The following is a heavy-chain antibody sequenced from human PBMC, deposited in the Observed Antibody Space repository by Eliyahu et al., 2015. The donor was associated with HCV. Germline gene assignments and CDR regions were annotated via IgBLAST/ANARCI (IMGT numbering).Heavy chain of an antibody. CDR1: XFTXXSFS. CDR3: ARGPITIFGVVIIAARPGDAFDI. CDR2: ISSSSSTI. D-gene: IGHD3-3*01. V-gene: IGHV3-48*02. J-gene: IGHJ3*02. Sequence: EVQLVESGGGLVQPGGSLRLSCAXSXFTXXSFSMNWXXQAPGKGLEXVSYISSSSSTIYYADSVKGRFTISRDNAKNSLYLQMNSLRDEDTAVYYCARGPITIFGVVIIAARPGDAFDIWGQGTMVTVSS.